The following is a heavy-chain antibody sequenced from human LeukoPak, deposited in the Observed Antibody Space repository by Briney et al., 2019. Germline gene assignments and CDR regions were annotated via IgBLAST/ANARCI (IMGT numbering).Heavy chain of an antibody. CDR1: GGSISSYY. CDR3: ARVTGYMIEDYFDY. D-gene: IGHD3-22*01. J-gene: IGHJ4*02. V-gene: IGHV4-59*01. CDR2: IYYSGST. Sequence: SETLSLTCTVSGGSISSYYWSWIRQPPGKGLEWIGYIYYSGSTNYKPSLKSRVTISVETSKNQFSLKLRSVTAADTAVYYCARVTGYMIEDYFDYWGQGTLSPSPQ.